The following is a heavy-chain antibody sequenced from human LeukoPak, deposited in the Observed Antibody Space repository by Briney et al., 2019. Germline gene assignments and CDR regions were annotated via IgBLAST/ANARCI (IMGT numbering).Heavy chain of an antibody. CDR1: GYTFTSYG. CDR2: INPNSGGT. CDR3: ARDPAMVVTQNVQS. J-gene: IGHJ4*02. D-gene: IGHD4-23*01. Sequence: ASVTVSCKASGYTFTSYGISWVRQAPGQGLEWMGRINPNSGGTNYAQKFQGRVTMTRDTSISTAYMELSGLRSDDTAVYYCARDPAMVVTQNVQSWGQGTLVTVSS. V-gene: IGHV1-2*06.